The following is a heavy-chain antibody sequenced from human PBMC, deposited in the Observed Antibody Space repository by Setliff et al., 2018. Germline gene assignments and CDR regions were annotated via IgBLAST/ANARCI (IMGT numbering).Heavy chain of an antibody. Sequence: GGSLRLSCAASGFDFKTHWMDWARQAPGKGLEWVANIKEDGSQRNYVDAVRGRFTVSRDNARNLLYLQMNSLRAEDTAVYYCAKDVSPPGTNGWHPDVLDIWGQGTMVTVSS. CDR2: IKEDGSQR. CDR1: GFDFKTHW. J-gene: IGHJ3*02. V-gene: IGHV3-7*03. D-gene: IGHD6-19*01. CDR3: AKDVSPPGTNGWHPDVLDI.